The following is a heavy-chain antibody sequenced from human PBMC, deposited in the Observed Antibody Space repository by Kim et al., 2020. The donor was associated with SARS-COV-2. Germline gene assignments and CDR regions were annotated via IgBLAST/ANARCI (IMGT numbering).Heavy chain of an antibody. CDR1: GYNFTSYG. CDR2: ISVYNGNT. V-gene: IGHV1-18*01. D-gene: IGHD6-13*01. Sequence: ASVKVSCKASGYNFTSYGISWVRQAPGQGLEWMGWISVYNGNTNYAQKLQGRVTMTTDTSTSTAYMELRSLRSDDTAVYYCARAGFYSSSWYAIYWGQGTLVTVSS. CDR3: ARAGFYSSSWYAIY. J-gene: IGHJ4*02.